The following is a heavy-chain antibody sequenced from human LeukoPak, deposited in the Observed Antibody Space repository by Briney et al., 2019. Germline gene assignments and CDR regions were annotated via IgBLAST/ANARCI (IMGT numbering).Heavy chain of an antibody. CDR3: ARRAGAYSHPYDY. CDR1: GFTASSNS. D-gene: IGHD4/OR15-4a*01. Sequence: PGGSLRLSGTASGFTASSNSMSWVRQAPGKGLEWVSFIYSDNTHYSDSVKGRFTISRDNSKNTLYLQMNSLRAEDTAVYYCARRAGAYSHPYDYWGQGTLVTVSS. V-gene: IGHV3-53*01. CDR2: IYSDNT. J-gene: IGHJ4*02.